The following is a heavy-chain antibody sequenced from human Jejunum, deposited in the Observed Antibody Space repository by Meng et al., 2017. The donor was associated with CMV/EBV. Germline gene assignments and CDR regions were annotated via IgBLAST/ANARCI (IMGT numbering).Heavy chain of an antibody. V-gene: IGHV1-69*05. Sequence: ISWVRQAPGQGLEWMGGIIPMFGTIKSAQKFEGRLAITTDKATKTAHMELNSLTYEDTAVYYCARGINCTNISCAWGFFDQWGLGTQVTVSS. J-gene: IGHJ4*02. CDR3: ARGINCTNISCAWGFFDQ. CDR2: IIPMFGTI. D-gene: IGHD2-8*01.